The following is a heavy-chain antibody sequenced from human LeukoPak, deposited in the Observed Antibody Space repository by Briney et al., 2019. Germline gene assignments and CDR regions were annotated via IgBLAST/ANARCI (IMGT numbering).Heavy chain of an antibody. V-gene: IGHV3-48*02. Sequence: GGSLRLSCAASGFTFSSYSMNWVRQAPGKGLEWVSYISSSSSTIYYADSVKGRFTISRDNAKNSLYLQMNSLRDEDAAVYYCARRRSYSSSWYRRDWFDPWGQGTLVTVSS. D-gene: IGHD6-13*01. CDR2: ISSSSSTI. CDR1: GFTFSSYS. CDR3: ARRRSYSSSWYRRDWFDP. J-gene: IGHJ5*02.